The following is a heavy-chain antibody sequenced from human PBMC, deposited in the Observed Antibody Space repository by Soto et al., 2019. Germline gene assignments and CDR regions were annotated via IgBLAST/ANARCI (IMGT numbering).Heavy chain of an antibody. D-gene: IGHD6-13*01. CDR3: ARLIAAAGTRLRAFDI. V-gene: IGHV1-18*01. Sequence: ASVKVSCKASGYTFTSYGISWVRQAPGQGLEWMGWISAYNGNTNYAQKLQGRVTMTTDTSTSTAYMELRSLRSDDTAVYYCARLIAAAGTRLRAFDIWGQGTMVTVSS. CDR1: GYTFTSYG. J-gene: IGHJ3*02. CDR2: ISAYNGNT.